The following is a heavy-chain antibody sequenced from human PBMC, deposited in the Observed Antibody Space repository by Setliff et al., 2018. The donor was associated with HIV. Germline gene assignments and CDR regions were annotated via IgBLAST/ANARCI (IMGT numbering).Heavy chain of an antibody. CDR1: EYTFTGYY. Sequence: ASVKVSCKASEYTFTGYYIHWVRQAPGQGLEWMGWINPNSGGTNYAQKFQGRVTMTRDTSISTAYMELSRLRSDDTAIYYCVRGVVVVPTAMSDYWGQGTLVTVSS. J-gene: IGHJ4*02. CDR3: VRGVVVVPTAMSDY. CDR2: INPNSGGT. V-gene: IGHV1-2*02. D-gene: IGHD2-2*01.